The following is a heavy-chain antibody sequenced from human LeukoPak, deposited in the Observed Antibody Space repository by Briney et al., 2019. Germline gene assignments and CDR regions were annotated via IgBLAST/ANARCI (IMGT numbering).Heavy chain of an antibody. J-gene: IGHJ3*02. V-gene: IGHV4-34*01. CDR3: ARDGGPGSSGWNDAFDI. D-gene: IGHD6-19*01. CDR1: GGSFSGYY. CDR2: INHSGST. Sequence: SETLSLTCAVYGGSFSGYYWSWIRQPPGKGLEWIGEINHSGSTNYNPSLKSRVTISVDTSKNQFSLKLSSVTAADTAVYYCARDGGPGSSGWNDAFDIWGQGTMVTVSS.